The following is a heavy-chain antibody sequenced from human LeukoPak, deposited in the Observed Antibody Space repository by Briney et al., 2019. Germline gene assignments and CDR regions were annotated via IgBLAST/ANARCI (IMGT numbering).Heavy chain of an antibody. CDR3: ARVSIAAAGSYDY. CDR2: TYYRSKWYN. D-gene: IGHD6-13*01. Sequence: SQTLSLTCAISGDSVSSNSAAWSWIRQSPSRGLEWLGRTYYRSKWYNDYAVSVKSRITINPDTSKNQFSLQLNSVTPEDTAVYYCARVSIAAAGSYDYWGQGTLVTVSS. J-gene: IGHJ4*02. CDR1: GDSVSSNSAA. V-gene: IGHV6-1*01.